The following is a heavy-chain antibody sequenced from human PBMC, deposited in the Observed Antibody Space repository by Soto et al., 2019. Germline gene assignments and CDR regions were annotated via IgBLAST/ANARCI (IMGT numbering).Heavy chain of an antibody. D-gene: IGHD6-19*01. CDR3: ARERTVAGNDY. V-gene: IGHV1-8*01. Sequence: QVQLVQSGAEVKKPGASVKVSCKASGYTFTSYDINWVRQATGQGLEWMGWMNPNSGNTGYAQKFQGRVTMIRNTTISTDYRELRSLRSEDTAVYYGARERTVAGNDYWGQGTLVTVSS. J-gene: IGHJ4*02. CDR1: GYTFTSYD. CDR2: MNPNSGNT.